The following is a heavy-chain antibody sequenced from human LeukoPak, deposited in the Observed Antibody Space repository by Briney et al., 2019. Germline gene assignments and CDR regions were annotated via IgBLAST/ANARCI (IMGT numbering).Heavy chain of an antibody. J-gene: IGHJ4*02. CDR1: GYTFTSYG. D-gene: IGHD5-12*01. CDR3: ARDHGPTKRSPLGGDFDY. V-gene: IGHV1-18*01. CDR2: ISAYNGNT. Sequence: ASVKVSCKASGYTFTSYGISWVRQAPGQGLEWMGWISAYNGNTNYAQKLQGRVTMTTDTSTSTAYMELRSLRSDDTAVYYCARDHGPTKRSPLGGDFDYWGQGTLVTVSS.